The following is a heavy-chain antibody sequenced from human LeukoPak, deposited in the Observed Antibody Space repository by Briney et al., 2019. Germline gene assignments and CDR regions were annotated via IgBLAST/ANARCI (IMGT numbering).Heavy chain of an antibody. Sequence: GGSLRLSCAASGFTFSSYAMSWVRQASGKGLEWVGRIRSKANSYATAYAASVKGRFTISRDDSKNTAYLQMNSLKTEDTAVYYCTRARSITIFGVVIDDAFDIWGQGTMVTVSS. J-gene: IGHJ3*02. CDR2: IRSKANSYAT. CDR1: GFTFSSYA. D-gene: IGHD3-3*01. V-gene: IGHV3-73*01. CDR3: TRARSITIFGVVIDDAFDI.